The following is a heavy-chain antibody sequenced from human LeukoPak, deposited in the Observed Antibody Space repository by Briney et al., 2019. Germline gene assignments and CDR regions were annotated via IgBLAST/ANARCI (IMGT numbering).Heavy chain of an antibody. J-gene: IGHJ4*02. CDR2: IGGGGVST. D-gene: IGHD1-26*01. V-gene: IGHV3-23*01. CDR1: GFTFSNYA. Sequence: GGSLRLSCAASGFTFSNYAMSWVRQAPGKGLEWVSAIGGGGVSTYYADSVKGRFTISRDNSKNTLYLQMNSLRAEDTAVYYCAKDQRGYYRPFDYWGQRTLVTVSS. CDR3: AKDQRGYYRPFDY.